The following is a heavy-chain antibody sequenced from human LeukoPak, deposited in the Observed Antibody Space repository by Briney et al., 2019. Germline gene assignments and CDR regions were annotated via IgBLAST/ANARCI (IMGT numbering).Heavy chain of an antibody. J-gene: IGHJ4*02. Sequence: GRSLRLSCAASGFTFSSYAMHWVRQAPGKGLEWVAVISYDGSNKYYADSVKGRFTISRDNSKNTLYLQMNSLRAEDTAVYYCARATRSSNSGDWGQGTLVIVSS. V-gene: IGHV3-30-3*01. CDR3: ARATRSSNSGD. D-gene: IGHD4-23*01. CDR2: ISYDGSNK. CDR1: GFTFSSYA.